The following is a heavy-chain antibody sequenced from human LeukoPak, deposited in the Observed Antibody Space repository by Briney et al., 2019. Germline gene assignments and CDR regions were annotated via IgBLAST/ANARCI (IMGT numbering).Heavy chain of an antibody. CDR1: GGSISSSNW. D-gene: IGHD4-17*01. CDR3: ARASHDYGDYSHFDY. CDR2: IYRSGST. Sequence: SGTLSLTCAVSGGSISSSNWWSWVRQPPGKGLEWIGEIYRSGSTNYNPSLKSRVTISVDKSKNQFPLKLSSVTAADTAVYYCARASHDYGDYSHFDYWGQGTLVTVSS. V-gene: IGHV4-4*02. J-gene: IGHJ4*02.